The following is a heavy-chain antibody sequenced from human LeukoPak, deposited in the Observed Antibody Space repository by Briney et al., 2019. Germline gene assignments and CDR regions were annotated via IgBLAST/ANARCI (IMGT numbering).Heavy chain of an antibody. V-gene: IGHV1-18*01. CDR2: ISAYNGNT. J-gene: IGHJ4*02. CDR1: GYTFTSYG. Sequence: AASVKVSCKASGYTFTSYGISWVRQAPGQGLEWMGWISAYNGNTNYAQKLQGRVTMTTDTSTSTAYMELRSLRSDDTAVYYCARPQCSGGSCYSAFDYWGQGTLVTVX. D-gene: IGHD2-15*01. CDR3: ARPQCSGGSCYSAFDY.